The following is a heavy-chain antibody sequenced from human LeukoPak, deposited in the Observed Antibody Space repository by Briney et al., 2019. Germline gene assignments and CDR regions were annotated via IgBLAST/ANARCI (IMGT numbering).Heavy chain of an antibody. Sequence: GASVKVSCKASGYTFTGYYMHWVRQAPGQGLEWMGWINPNSGGTNYAQKFQGWVTMTRDTSISTAYMELSRLRSDDTAVYYCATGLSITGTTGGYWGQGTLVTVSS. V-gene: IGHV1-2*04. D-gene: IGHD1-7*01. J-gene: IGHJ4*02. CDR1: GYTFTGYY. CDR3: ATGLSITGTTGGY. CDR2: INPNSGGT.